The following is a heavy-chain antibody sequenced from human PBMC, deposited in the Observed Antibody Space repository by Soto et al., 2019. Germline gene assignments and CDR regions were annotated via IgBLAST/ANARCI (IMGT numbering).Heavy chain of an antibody. CDR3: VRPLDSSGWYDY. J-gene: IGHJ4*02. CDR2: IYPGDSDT. D-gene: IGHD6-19*01. V-gene: IGHV5-51*01. Sequence: PGESLKISCQGSGYSFTSYWIGWMRQTPGKGLEWMGMIYPGDSDTRYSPSFQGQVTISADKSISAAFLQWRSLKASDTAMYYCVRPLDSSGWYDYWGQGTLVTVSS. CDR1: GYSFTSYW.